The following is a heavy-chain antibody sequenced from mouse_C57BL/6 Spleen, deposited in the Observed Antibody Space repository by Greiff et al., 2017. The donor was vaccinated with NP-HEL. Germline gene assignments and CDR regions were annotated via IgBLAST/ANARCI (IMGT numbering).Heavy chain of an antibody. V-gene: IGHV5-17*01. J-gene: IGHJ4*01. CDR3: ARKALSYYSNYYAMDY. Sequence: EVKLMESGGGLVKPGGSLKLSCAASGFTFSDYGMHWVRQAPEKGLEWVAYISSGSSTIYYADTVKGRFTISRDNAKNTLFLQMTSLRSEDTAMYYCARKALSYYSNYYAMDYWGQGTSVTVSS. D-gene: IGHD2-5*01. CDR2: ISSGSSTI. CDR1: GFTFSDYG.